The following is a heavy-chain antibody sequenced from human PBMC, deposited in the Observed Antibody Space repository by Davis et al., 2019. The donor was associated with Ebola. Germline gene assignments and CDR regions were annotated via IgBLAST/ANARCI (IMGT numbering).Heavy chain of an antibody. J-gene: IGHJ6*04. CDR3: ARAILTGSTYYYGMDV. D-gene: IGHD3-9*01. CDR1: GFTFSSYS. Sequence: GESLKISCAASGFTFSSYSMNWVRQAPGKGLEWVSSISSSSSYIYYADSVKGRFTISRDNAKNSLYLQMNSLRAEDTAVYYCARAILTGSTYYYGMDVWGKGTTVTVSS. V-gene: IGHV3-21*01. CDR2: ISSSSSYI.